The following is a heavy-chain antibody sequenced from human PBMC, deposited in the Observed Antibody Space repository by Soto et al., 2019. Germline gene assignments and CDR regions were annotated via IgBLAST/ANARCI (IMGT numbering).Heavy chain of an antibody. Sequence: GGSLRLSCAASGFTFSNAWMSWVRQAPGKGLEWVGRIKSKTDGGTTDYAAPVKGRFTISRDDSKNTLYLQMNSLKTEDTAVYYCTTDWLRQICTNGVCYTSEDRGNDYWGQGTLVTVSS. CDR3: TTDWLRQICTNGVCYTSEDRGNDY. CDR1: GFTFSNAW. V-gene: IGHV3-15*01. D-gene: IGHD2-8*01. J-gene: IGHJ4*02. CDR2: IKSKTDGGTT.